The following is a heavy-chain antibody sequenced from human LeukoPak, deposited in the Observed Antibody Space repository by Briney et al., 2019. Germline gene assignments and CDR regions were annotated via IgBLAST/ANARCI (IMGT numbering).Heavy chain of an antibody. CDR1: GGSISSSSYY. J-gene: IGHJ5*02. CDR2: IYYSGST. D-gene: IGHD3-22*01. Sequence: SETLSLTCTVSGGSISSSSYYWGWIRQPPGKGLEWIGSIYYSGSTYYNPSLKSRVTISVDTSKNQFSLKLSSVTAADTAVYYCARDYYDCSGFPGCWFDPWGQGTLVTVSS. CDR3: ARDYYDCSGFPGCWFDP. V-gene: IGHV4-39*07.